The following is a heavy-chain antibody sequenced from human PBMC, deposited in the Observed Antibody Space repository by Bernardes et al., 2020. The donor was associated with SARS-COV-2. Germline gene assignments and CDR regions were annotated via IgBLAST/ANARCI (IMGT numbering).Heavy chain of an antibody. CDR3: ARSSLEWLSSRYYYGIDV. J-gene: IGHJ6*02. D-gene: IGHD3-3*01. CDR2: IYYSGTT. CDR1: GGSINSHY. V-gene: IGHV4-59*11. Sequence: SETLSLTCTVSGGSINSHYWSWIRQPPGKGLECIGYIYYSGTTNYNPSLKSRVTISVDTSKNQFSLRLSSVTAADTAVYYCARSSLEWLSSRYYYGIDVWGQGTTVTVSS.